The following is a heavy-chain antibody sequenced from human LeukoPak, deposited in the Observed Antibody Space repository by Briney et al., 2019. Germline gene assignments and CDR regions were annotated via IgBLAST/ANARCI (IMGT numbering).Heavy chain of an antibody. D-gene: IGHD3-22*01. CDR2: IYHSGST. Sequence: SETLSLTCTVSGYSISSGYFWGWIRQPPGKGLEWIGSIYHSGSTYYNPSLKSRVTISVDTSKNQFSLILSSVTAADTAVYYCARERYYYDSTGRELDYWGQGTLVTVSS. CDR1: GYSISSGYF. CDR3: ARERYYYDSTGRELDY. V-gene: IGHV4-38-2*02. J-gene: IGHJ4*02.